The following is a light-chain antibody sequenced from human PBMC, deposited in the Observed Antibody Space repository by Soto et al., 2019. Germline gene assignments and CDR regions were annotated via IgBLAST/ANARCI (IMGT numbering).Light chain of an antibody. J-gene: IGKJ1*01. CDR2: GAS. CDR1: QTIATY. V-gene: IGKV1-39*01. Sequence: QMTQSPSSLSASVGGIVTITCRASQTIATYLNWYQQKPGNAPKLLIYGASSLQSGVPSRFRGSGSGTDFSLTISSLQPEDFATYYCQQTDSTWTFGQGTKVDIK. CDR3: QQTDSTWT.